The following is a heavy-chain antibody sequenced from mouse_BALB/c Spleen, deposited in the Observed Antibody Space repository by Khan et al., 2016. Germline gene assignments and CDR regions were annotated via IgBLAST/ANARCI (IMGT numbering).Heavy chain of an antibody. V-gene: IGHV1-5*01. CDR3: TKELTGTAWFAY. CDR2: IYPGNSDT. D-gene: IGHD4-1*01. Sequence: VQLKESGTVLARPGASVKMSCKASGYSFTSYWMHWVKQRPGQGLEWLGAIYPGNSDTSYNQKFKGKAKLTAVTSASTAYMELSSLANEDSAVYYCTKELTGTAWFAYWGQGTLVTVSA. CDR1: GYSFTSYW. J-gene: IGHJ3*01.